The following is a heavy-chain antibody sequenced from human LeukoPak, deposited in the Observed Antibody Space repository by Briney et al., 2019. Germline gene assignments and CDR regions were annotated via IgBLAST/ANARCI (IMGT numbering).Heavy chain of an antibody. D-gene: IGHD3-22*01. J-gene: IGHJ2*01. CDR1: GFTFSNYN. CDR3: ARVPYYYDTTGDPKDWYFDL. CDR2: ISSSSSYI. Sequence: NPGGSLRLSCAASGFTFSNYNLIWVRPAPGKGLEWVSSISSSSSYIYYADSVKGRFSIPRDNAKNSLYLQMNSLRAEDTAVYYCARVPYYYDTTGDPKDWYFDLWGRGTLVTVSS. V-gene: IGHV3-21*01.